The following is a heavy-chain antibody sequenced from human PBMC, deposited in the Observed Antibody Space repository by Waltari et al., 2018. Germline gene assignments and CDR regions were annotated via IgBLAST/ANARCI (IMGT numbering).Heavy chain of an antibody. CDR3: ARALRGLRFLEWFYYMDV. J-gene: IGHJ6*03. CDR2: IFSNDEK. V-gene: IGHV2-26*01. Sequence: QVTLKESGPVLVKPTETLTLTCTVSGFSLSNARMGVSWIRQPPGKALEWLAHIFSNDEKTYSTSLKSRLTISKDTSKSQVVLTMTNMDPVDTATYYCARALRGLRFLEWFYYMDVWGKGTTVTISS. CDR1: GFSLSNARMG. D-gene: IGHD3-3*01.